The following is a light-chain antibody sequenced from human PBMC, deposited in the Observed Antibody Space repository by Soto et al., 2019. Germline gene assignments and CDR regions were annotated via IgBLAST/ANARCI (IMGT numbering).Light chain of an antibody. V-gene: IGKV1-5*01. CDR2: DAS. Sequence: DLQMTQSPATLAASLGDRATITCRASQSISSWLAWYQQKPGKAPQLLIYDASSLESGVPSRLSGTGSGTEFTFSITSLQPEDFGTYYCQQCYMGWTFGQGTKVDIK. J-gene: IGKJ1*01. CDR3: QQCYMGWT. CDR1: QSISSW.